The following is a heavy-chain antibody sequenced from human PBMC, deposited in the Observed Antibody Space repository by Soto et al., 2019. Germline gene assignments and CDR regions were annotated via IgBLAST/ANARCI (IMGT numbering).Heavy chain of an antibody. CDR3: ARGPKRFFDY. J-gene: IGHJ4*02. V-gene: IGHV3-74*01. Sequence: EVQLVESGGGLVQPGGSLRLSCAASGFSFSSYSMHWVRQSPGKGLVWVSRISSDGRNTIYADSVTGRFTISRDNAMNTPYLQMNSLRAEDTAVYYCARGPKRFFDYWGQGTLVTVSS. CDR2: ISSDGRNT. CDR1: GFSFSSYS.